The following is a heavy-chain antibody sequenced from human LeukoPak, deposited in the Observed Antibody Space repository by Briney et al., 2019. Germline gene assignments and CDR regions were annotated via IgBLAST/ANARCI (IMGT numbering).Heavy chain of an antibody. CDR1: GFSFSNHW. D-gene: IGHD2-2*01. CDR2: INEDGSEK. CDR3: ARGVGWFDP. J-gene: IGHJ5*02. V-gene: IGHV3-7*04. Sequence: GGSLRLSCEASGFSFSNHWMSWVRQAPGKGLEWVANINEDGSEKTYVDSVKGRFTISRDYAKKSVYLQMNSLTAEDTAMYYCARGVGWFDPWGQEPWSPSPQ.